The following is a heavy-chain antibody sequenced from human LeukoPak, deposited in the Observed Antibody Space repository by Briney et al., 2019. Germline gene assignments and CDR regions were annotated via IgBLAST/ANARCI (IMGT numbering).Heavy chain of an antibody. CDR2: ISYDGSNK. J-gene: IGHJ6*02. V-gene: IGHV3-30*03. CDR3: ARASWIQLWLYYRDYYYGMDV. D-gene: IGHD5-18*01. Sequence: GGSLRLSCAASGFTFSSYGMHWVRQAPGKGLEWVAVISYDGSNKYYADSVKGRFTISRDNSKNTLYLQMNSLRAEDTAVYYCARASWIQLWLYYRDYYYGMDVWGQGTTVTVS. CDR1: GFTFSSYG.